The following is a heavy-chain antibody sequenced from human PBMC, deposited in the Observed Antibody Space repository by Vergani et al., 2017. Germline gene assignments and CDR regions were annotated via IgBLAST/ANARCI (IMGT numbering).Heavy chain of an antibody. Sequence: EVQLLESGGGLVQPGGSLRLSCAASGFTFSSYAMSWVRQAPGKGLEWVSAISGSGGSTYYADSVKGRFTISRDNSKNTLYLQMNSLRAEDTAVYYCAKLPSITIFGVVIIPVEEXFDYWGQGTLVTVSS. CDR2: ISGSGGST. J-gene: IGHJ4*02. CDR3: AKLPSITIFGVVIIPVEEXFDY. D-gene: IGHD3-3*01. CDR1: GFTFSSYA. V-gene: IGHV3-23*01.